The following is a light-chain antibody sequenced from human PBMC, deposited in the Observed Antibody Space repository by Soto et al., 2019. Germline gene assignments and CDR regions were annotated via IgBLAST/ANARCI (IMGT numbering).Light chain of an antibody. V-gene: IGLV1-40*01. J-gene: IGLJ1*01. Sequence: QSVLTQPPSVSGAPGQRVTISCTGSSSNIRAGYDVHWYQQLPGTAPKLLIYGNSNRPSGVPDRFSGSKSGTSASLAITGLQAEDEADYYCQSYDSSLRALYVFGTGTKVTVL. CDR2: GNS. CDR3: QSYDSSLRALYV. CDR1: SSNIRAGYD.